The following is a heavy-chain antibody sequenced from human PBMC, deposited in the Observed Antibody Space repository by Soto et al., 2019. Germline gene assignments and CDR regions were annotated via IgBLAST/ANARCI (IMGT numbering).Heavy chain of an antibody. V-gene: IGHV1-18*01. D-gene: IGHD3-22*01. Sequence: ASVKVSCKASGYTFTSYGISWVRQAPGQGLEWVGWISANNGDTRYAHNLQGRITMTTDTFTNTAYMELTSLTSYDTAVYYCARDWSRYYDSSGRILLXWGQGTPVTVSX. CDR3: ARDWSRYYDSSGRILLX. J-gene: IGHJ4*02. CDR1: GYTFTSYG. CDR2: ISANNGDT.